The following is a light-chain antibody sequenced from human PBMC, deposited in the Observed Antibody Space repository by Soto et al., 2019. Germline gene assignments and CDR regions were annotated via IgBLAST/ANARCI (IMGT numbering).Light chain of an antibody. CDR2: GAF. J-gene: IGKJ1*01. CDR3: QQYASSPRT. V-gene: IGKV3-20*01. Sequence: EIVLTQSPGTLSLSPGERATLSCRASQSVSSNHLAWYQQKPGQAPRLLIYGAFSRATGIPDMFSGSGSGTDFTLTISGLEPEDFAVYYCQQYASSPRTFGQGTKVEV. CDR1: QSVSSNH.